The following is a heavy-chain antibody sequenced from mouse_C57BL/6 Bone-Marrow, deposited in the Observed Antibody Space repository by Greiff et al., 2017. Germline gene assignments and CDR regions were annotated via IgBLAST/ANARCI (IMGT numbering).Heavy chain of an antibody. CDR1: GYTFTSYW. Sequence: VQLQQPGAELVKPGASVKLSCKASGYTFTSYWMHWVKQRPGQGLEWIGMIHPNIGSTNSNEKFKSKATLTVDKSSSTAYMQLSSLTSEDSAVYFCARSRYYYAMDDWGQGTSVTVSS. J-gene: IGHJ4*01. CDR3: ARSRYYYAMDD. V-gene: IGHV1-64*01. CDR2: IHPNIGST.